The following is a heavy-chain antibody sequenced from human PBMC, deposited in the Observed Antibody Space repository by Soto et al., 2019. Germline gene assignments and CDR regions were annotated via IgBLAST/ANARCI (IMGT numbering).Heavy chain of an antibody. V-gene: IGHV4-30-2*06. CDR1: GGSITTYGYS. CDR2: IFHSGST. CDR3: ARGRASYLYYFDY. J-gene: IGHJ4*01. D-gene: IGHD6-6*01. Sequence: SETLSLTCAVSGGSITTYGYSWSWIRHSPGKGLEWIGYIFHSGSTYYSPSLERRVTLSIDTSKNQFSLNVTSVTAADTAVYYCARGRASYLYYFDYWGRGALVTVSS.